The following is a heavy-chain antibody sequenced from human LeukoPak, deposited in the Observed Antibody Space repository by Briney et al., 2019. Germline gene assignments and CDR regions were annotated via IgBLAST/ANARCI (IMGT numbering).Heavy chain of an antibody. J-gene: IGHJ4*02. CDR1: GFTFDDYA. V-gene: IGHV3-9*01. D-gene: IGHD3-10*01. CDR3: AKDRGDYGSGSYYFDY. CDR2: ISWNSSSI. Sequence: PGGSLRLSCAASGFTFDDYAMHWVRQAPGKGLEWVSGISWNSSSIGYADSVKGRFTISRDNAKNSLYLQMNSLRAEDTALYYCAKDRGDYGSGSYYFDYWGQGTLVTVSS.